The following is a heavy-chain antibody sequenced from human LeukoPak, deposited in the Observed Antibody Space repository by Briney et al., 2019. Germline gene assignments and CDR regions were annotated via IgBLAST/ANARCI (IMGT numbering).Heavy chain of an antibody. CDR1: GYTLTELS. J-gene: IGHJ6*02. D-gene: IGHD2-2*01. Sequence: ASVKVSCKVSGYTLTELSMHWVRQAPGKGLEWMGGFDPEDGETIYAQKFQGRVTMTEDTSTDTAYMELSSLRSEDTAVYYCATADIVVVPAVECYYYGMDVWGQGTTVTVFS. V-gene: IGHV1-24*01. CDR2: FDPEDGET. CDR3: ATADIVVVPAVECYYYGMDV.